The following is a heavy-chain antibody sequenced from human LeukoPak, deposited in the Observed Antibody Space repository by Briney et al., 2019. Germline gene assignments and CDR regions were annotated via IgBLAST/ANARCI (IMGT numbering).Heavy chain of an antibody. Sequence: GGSLRLSCAASGFTFSSYAMHWVRQTPGKGLGWVATISYDGSNQYYADSVKGRFTISRDNSKDTLYLQMNSLRAEDTAVYSCARDMGGVTGLNNWFDPWGQGTLVTVSS. J-gene: IGHJ5*02. CDR3: ARDMGGVTGLNNWFDP. V-gene: IGHV3-30*04. CDR1: GFTFSSYA. D-gene: IGHD3-16*01. CDR2: ISYDGSNQ.